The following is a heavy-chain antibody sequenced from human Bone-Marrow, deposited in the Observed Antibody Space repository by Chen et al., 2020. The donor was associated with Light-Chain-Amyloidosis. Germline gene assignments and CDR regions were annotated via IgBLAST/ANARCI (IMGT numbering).Heavy chain of an antibody. CDR3: AGTYGSGSYYADY. V-gene: IGHV3-53*01. Sequence: EVQLVESGGGLIQPGGSLRLSCAASGLTVSSNYMSWVRQAPGKGLEWVSVIYSGGSTYYADSVKGRCTISRDNSKNTLYLQMNSLRAEDTAVYYCAGTYGSGSYYADYWGQGTLVTVSS. J-gene: IGHJ4*02. CDR2: IYSGGST. CDR1: GLTVSSNY. D-gene: IGHD3-10*01.